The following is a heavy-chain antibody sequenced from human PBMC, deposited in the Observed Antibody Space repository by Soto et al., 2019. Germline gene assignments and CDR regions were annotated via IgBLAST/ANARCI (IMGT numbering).Heavy chain of an antibody. J-gene: IGHJ4*02. CDR1: GFTFSSYA. CDR3: VKSRGGNNFDFFD. Sequence: GGSLRLSCSTSGFTFSSYAMHWVRQSPGKGLEYISGVRGNGDPPFYADSVKGRFTISRDNSKNTVYLQMSSLSADDAAVYYCVKSRGGNNFDFFDWGQGTLVTVCS. D-gene: IGHD2-15*01. CDR2: VRGNGDPP. V-gene: IGHV3-64D*06.